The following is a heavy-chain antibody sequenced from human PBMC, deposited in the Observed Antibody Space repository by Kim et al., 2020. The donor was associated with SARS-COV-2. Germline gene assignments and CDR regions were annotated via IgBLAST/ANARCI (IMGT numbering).Heavy chain of an antibody. V-gene: IGHV1-2*02. D-gene: IGHD6-6*01. J-gene: IGHJ5*02. CDR3: ARDRGYSSSGWFDP. Sequence: AQKFQGRVTMTRDTSISTAYMELSRLRSDDTAVYYCARDRGYSSSGWFDPWGQGTLVTVSS.